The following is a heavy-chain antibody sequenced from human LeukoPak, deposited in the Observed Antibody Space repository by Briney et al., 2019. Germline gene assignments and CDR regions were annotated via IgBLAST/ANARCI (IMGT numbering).Heavy chain of an antibody. J-gene: IGHJ5*02. Sequence: GGSLRLSCAASGFTFSSYWMSWVRQAPGKGLEWVANIKQDGSEKYYVDSVKGRFTISRDNAKNSLYLQMNSLRAEDTAVYYCARDGSSSGYCSGGSCYSITPGWFDPWGQGTLVTVSS. CDR2: IKQDGSEK. CDR3: ARDGSSSGYCSGGSCYSITPGWFDP. V-gene: IGHV3-7*01. D-gene: IGHD2-15*01. CDR1: GFTFSSYW.